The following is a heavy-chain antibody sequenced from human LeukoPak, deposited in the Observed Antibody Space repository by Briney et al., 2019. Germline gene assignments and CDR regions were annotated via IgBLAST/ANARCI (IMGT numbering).Heavy chain of an antibody. V-gene: IGHV1-58*02. CDR2: IVVGSGNT. Sequence: SVKVSCKASGFTFTSSAMQWVRQARGQRLEWIGWIVVGSGNTNYAQKFQERVTITKDMSTSTAYMELSSLRSEDTAVYYCAREPPIVVVVAATLPGGMDVWGKGTTVTISS. J-gene: IGHJ6*03. CDR3: AREPPIVVVVAATLPGGMDV. D-gene: IGHD2-15*01. CDR1: GFTFTSSA.